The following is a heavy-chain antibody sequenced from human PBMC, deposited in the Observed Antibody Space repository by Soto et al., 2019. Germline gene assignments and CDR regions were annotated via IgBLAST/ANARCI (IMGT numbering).Heavy chain of an antibody. Sequence: PRRQSRAVAEESLTGYGMHRVRQAPGKGLEWVALIWNDGSNENDADSVKGRFAISRDNSKNTLYLQMNSLRAEDTAVYYWERDLRKLRDRAYRGHGTSVPVSS. CDR1: EESLTGYG. J-gene: IGHJ4*01. CDR2: IWNDGSNE. D-gene: IGHD2-15*01. V-gene: IGHV3-33*01. CDR3: ERDLRKLRDRAY.